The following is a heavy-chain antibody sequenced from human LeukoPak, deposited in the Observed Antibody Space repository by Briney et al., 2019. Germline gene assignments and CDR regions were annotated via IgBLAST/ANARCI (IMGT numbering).Heavy chain of an antibody. CDR2: IIPIFGTA. CDR1: GGTFSSYA. V-gene: IGHV1-69*05. D-gene: IGHD3-22*01. J-gene: IGHJ3*02. Sequence: GASVKVSCKASGGTFSSYAISWVRQAPGQGLEWMGGIIPIFGTANYAQKFQGRVTITTDESTSTAYMELSSLRSEDTAVYYCASPNYCDSSGYQDFKVAFDIWGQGTMVTVSS. CDR3: ASPNYCDSSGYQDFKVAFDI.